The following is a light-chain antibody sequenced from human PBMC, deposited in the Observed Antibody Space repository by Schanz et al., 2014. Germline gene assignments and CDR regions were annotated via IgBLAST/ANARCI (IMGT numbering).Light chain of an antibody. CDR3: QQYNSYPYT. CDR2: GAS. V-gene: IGKV3-20*01. Sequence: EIVLTQSPGTLSLSPGERATLSCRASQSVSSSYLAWYQQKPGQAPRLLIYGASSRATGIPDRFSGSGSGTEFTLTISSLQSEDFATYYCQQYNSYPYTFGQGTKLEIK. J-gene: IGKJ2*01. CDR1: QSVSSSY.